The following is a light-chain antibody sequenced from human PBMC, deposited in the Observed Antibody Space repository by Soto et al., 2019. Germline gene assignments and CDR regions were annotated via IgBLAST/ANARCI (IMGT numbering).Light chain of an antibody. CDR3: QQRSNWPPALS. J-gene: IGKJ4*01. Sequence: EVVLTQSPATLSLSPGDRATLSCRASQSVNNFLAWYQQKPGQTPRLLIYDASKRATGIPGRFSGSGSGTDFTLTISSLEPEDFAVYYCQQRSNWPPALSVGGGTKVDIK. CDR2: DAS. CDR1: QSVNNF. V-gene: IGKV3-11*01.